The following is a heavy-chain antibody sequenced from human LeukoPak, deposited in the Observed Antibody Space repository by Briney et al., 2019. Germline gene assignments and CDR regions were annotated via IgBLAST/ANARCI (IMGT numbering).Heavy chain of an antibody. J-gene: IGHJ5*02. Sequence: KPGESLKISCQSSGYTFTSYWIGWVRQMPGKGLQWMGIIYPGDSDTTYSPSFQGQVTISADKSISTAYLQWSSLKASDTAIYYCARLIMGSSSTGWFDPWGQGTLVTVSS. CDR3: ARLIMGSSSTGWFDP. D-gene: IGHD6-6*01. CDR1: GYTFTSYW. V-gene: IGHV5-51*03. CDR2: IYPGDSDT.